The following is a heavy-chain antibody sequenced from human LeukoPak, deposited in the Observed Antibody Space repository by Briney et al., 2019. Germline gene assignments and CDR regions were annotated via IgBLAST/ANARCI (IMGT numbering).Heavy chain of an antibody. D-gene: IGHD2-21*01. CDR1: GYTFTRYY. Sequence: EASVKVSCKASGYTFTRYYMHWVRQPPGQGLEWMGIINPSGGSTSYAQKFQGRVTMTRDTSTSTVYMELSSLRSEDTAVYYCARSVIPLGMDVWGQGTTVTVSS. J-gene: IGHJ6*02. V-gene: IGHV1-46*01. CDR2: INPSGGST. CDR3: ARSVIPLGMDV.